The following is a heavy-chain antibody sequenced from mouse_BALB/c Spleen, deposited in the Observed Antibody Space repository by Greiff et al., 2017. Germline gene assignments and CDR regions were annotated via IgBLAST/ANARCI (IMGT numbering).Heavy chain of an antibody. V-gene: IGHV2-6-7*01. J-gene: IGHJ4*01. CDR2: IWGDGST. D-gene: IGHD2-2*01. CDR3: AREGGYMAMDY. CDR1: GFSLTGYG. Sequence: QVQLKESGPGLVAPSQSLSITCTVSGFSLTGYGVNWVRQPPGKGLEWLGMIWGDGSTDYNSALKSRLSISKDNSKSQVFLKMNSLQTDDTARYYCAREGGYMAMDYWGQGTSVTVSS.